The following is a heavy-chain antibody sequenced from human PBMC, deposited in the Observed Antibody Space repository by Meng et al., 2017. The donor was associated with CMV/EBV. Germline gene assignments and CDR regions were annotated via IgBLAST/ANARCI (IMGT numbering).Heavy chain of an antibody. CDR1: GYTFTGYY. CDR3: ARGAGMGSGWYWDDY. V-gene: IGHV1-2*02. J-gene: IGHJ4*02. CDR2: INPNSGGT. D-gene: IGHD6-19*01. Sequence: ASVKVSCKASGYTFTGYYMHWVRQAPRQGLEWMGWINPNSGGTNYAQKFQGRVTMTRDTSISTAYMELSRPRSDDTAVYYCARGAGMGSGWYWDDYWGQGTLVTVSS.